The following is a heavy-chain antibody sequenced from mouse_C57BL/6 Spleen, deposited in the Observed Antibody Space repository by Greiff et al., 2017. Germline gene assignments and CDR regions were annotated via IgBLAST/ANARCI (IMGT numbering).Heavy chain of an antibody. V-gene: IGHV1-69*01. Sequence: QVQLQQSGAELVMPGASVKLSCKASGYTFTSYWMHWVKQRPGQGLEWIGEIDPSDSFTNYNQKFKGKSTLTVDKSASTAYMQLSSLTSEASADYYCARRTYDYGVDYWGQGTLVTVSA. CDR2: IDPSDSFT. CDR3: ARRTYDYGVDY. J-gene: IGHJ3*01. CDR1: GYTFTSYW. D-gene: IGHD2-4*01.